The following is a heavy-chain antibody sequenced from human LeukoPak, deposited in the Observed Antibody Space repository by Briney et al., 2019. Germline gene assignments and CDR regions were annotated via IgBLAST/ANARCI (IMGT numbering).Heavy chain of an antibody. CDR1: GGSISSSSYS. J-gene: IGHJ4*02. Sequence: PSETLSLTCTVSGGSISSSSYSWGWIRQPPGKGLEWIGSIYYSGSTYYNPSLKSRVTISVDTSKNQFSLKLSSVTAADTAVYYCARISAAVPLFDYWGQGTLVTVSS. CDR2: IYYSGST. V-gene: IGHV4-39*01. CDR3: ARISAAVPLFDY. D-gene: IGHD6-13*01.